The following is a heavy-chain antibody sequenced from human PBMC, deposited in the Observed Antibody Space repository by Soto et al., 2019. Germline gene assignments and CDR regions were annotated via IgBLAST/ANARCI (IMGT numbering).Heavy chain of an antibody. J-gene: IGHJ4*02. CDR3: ARGYRNSWFDY. D-gene: IGHD6-13*01. CDR1: GGSISSSSYY. Sequence: SETLSLTCTVSGGSISSSSYYWGWIRQPPGRGLGWVGSVYYSGSTSQNPSLKSRITIPVDTSKNQFSLKLSSVTAADTAVYYCARGYRNSWFDYWGQGTLVTVSS. V-gene: IGHV4-39*01. CDR2: VYYSGST.